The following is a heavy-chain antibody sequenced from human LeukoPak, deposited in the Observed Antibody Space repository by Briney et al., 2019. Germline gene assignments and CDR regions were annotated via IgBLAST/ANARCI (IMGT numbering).Heavy chain of an antibody. Sequence: GGSLRLSCAASGFTFSSYAMSWVRQAPGKGLEWVAVISNDGSNKYYADSVEGRFTISRDNSKNTLYLQMNSLRAEDTAVYYCARRCYDSSGFDYWGQGTLVTVSS. J-gene: IGHJ4*02. CDR3: ARRCYDSSGFDY. CDR2: ISNDGSNK. D-gene: IGHD3-22*01. V-gene: IGHV3-30*03. CDR1: GFTFSSYA.